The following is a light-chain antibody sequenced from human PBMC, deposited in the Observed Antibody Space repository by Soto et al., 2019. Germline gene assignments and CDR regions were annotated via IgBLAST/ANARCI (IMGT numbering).Light chain of an antibody. CDR2: AAS. V-gene: IGKV3-11*01. CDR1: QSVRGS. CDR3: QQRNSWPPWT. J-gene: IGKJ1*01. Sequence: EIVLTQSPATLSLSPGERATLSCRASQSVRGSLAWYQQKPGQAPRLLIYAASNRATGVPARFSGSGSGADYTLTISRLEPEDFAVYYCQQRNSWPPWTFGQGTRVEI.